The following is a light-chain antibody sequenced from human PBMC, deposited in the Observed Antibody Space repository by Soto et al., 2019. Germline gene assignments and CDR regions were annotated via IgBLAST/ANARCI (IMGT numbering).Light chain of an antibody. CDR3: ATWDGSLVL. CDR2: DNN. Sequence: QSVLTQPPSVSAAPGQKVTISCPGSNSNIGNNYVSWYQQFPRTAPKLLIYDNNKRPSGIPDRFSGSKSGTSATLGITGLQTGDEADYYCATWDGSLVLFGGGTKLTVL. V-gene: IGLV1-51*01. J-gene: IGLJ2*01. CDR1: NSNIGNNY.